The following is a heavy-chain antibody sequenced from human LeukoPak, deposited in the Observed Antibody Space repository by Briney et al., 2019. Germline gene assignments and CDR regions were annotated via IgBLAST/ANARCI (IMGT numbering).Heavy chain of an antibody. V-gene: IGHV4-59*01. CDR2: IYYSGST. CDR3: ARAQGLIIAAAGTVWFDP. CDR1: GGSISSYY. J-gene: IGHJ5*02. D-gene: IGHD6-13*01. Sequence: SETLSLTCTVSGGSISSYYWSWIRQPAGKGLEWIGYIYYSGSTNYNPSLKSRVTISVDTSKNQFSLKLSSVTAADTAVYYCARAQGLIIAAAGTVWFDPWGQGTLVTVSS.